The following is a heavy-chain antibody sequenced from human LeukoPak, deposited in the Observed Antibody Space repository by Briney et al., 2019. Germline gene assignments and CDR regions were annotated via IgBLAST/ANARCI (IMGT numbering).Heavy chain of an antibody. CDR3: ARVSYSSSGDY. CDR2: IYYSGST. D-gene: IGHD6-6*01. J-gene: IGHJ4*02. V-gene: IGHV4-59*01. CDR1: GGSISSYY. Sequence: SETLSLTCTVSGGSISSYYWSWIRQPPGKGLEWIGYIYYSGSTNYNPSLKSRVTISVDTSKNQFSLKLSSVTAADTAVYYCARVSYSSSGDYWGQGTLVTVSS.